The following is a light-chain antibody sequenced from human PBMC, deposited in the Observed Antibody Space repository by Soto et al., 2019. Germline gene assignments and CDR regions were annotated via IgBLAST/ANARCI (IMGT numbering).Light chain of an antibody. V-gene: IGKV3-15*01. J-gene: IGKJ4*02. CDR3: QQYNKWPQ. CDR2: GTS. CDR1: QSVSNK. Sequence: EIVMTQSPGTLSVSPGERATLFCTASQSVSNKLAWYPQKPGQAPMLIIYGTSTRATGIPARFSGSGSGTDFTLTISSLQCEDFAIYYCQQYNKWPQFGGGTKVDSK.